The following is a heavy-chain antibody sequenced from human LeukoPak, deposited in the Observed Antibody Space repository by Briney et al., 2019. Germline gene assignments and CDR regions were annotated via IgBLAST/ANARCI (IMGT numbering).Heavy chain of an antibody. D-gene: IGHD3-16*02. CDR3: ARVDYDYVWGSYLS. CDR2: ISSSSSTI. CDR1: GFTFSSYS. V-gene: IGHV3-48*02. J-gene: IGHJ5*02. Sequence: GGSLRLSCAASGFTFSSYSMNWVRQAPGKGLEWVSYISSSSSTIYYADPVKGRFTISRDNAKNSLYLQMNSLRDEDTAVYYCARVDYDYVWGSYLSWGQGTLVTVSS.